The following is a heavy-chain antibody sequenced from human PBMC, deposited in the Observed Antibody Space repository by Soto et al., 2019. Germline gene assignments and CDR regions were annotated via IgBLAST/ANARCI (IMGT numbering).Heavy chain of an antibody. V-gene: IGHV3-23*01. CDR2: MTGSSGGT. J-gene: IGHJ4*02. Sequence: PGGSLRLSCASSGFAFSSYVMSWVRQAPGKGLEWVSAMTGSSGGTYYADSVKGRFTISRDHSKNTLFLQMSNLRDEDTALYYCAKGSASARPYYFDYWGQGTLVTVSS. CDR3: AKGSASARPYYFDY. D-gene: IGHD6-6*01. CDR1: GFAFSSYV.